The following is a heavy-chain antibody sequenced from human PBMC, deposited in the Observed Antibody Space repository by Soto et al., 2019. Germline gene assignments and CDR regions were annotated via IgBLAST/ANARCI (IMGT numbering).Heavy chain of an antibody. CDR2: IIPILGIA. J-gene: IGHJ4*02. CDR1: GGTFSSYT. Sequence: QVQLVQSGAEVKKPGSSVKVSCKASGGTFSSYTISWVRQAPGQGLEWMGRIIPILGIANYAQKFQGRVTITADKSTSTAYMELSSLRSEDTAVYYCARVGWDCSSTSCYPQYYFDYWGQGTLVTVSS. D-gene: IGHD2-2*01. CDR3: ARVGWDCSSTSCYPQYYFDY. V-gene: IGHV1-69*02.